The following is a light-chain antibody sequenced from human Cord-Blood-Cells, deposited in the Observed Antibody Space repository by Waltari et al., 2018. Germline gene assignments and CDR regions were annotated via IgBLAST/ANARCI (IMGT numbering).Light chain of an antibody. Sequence: SYQLTQPPSVSVSPGHTANITCSADKLGDKYACWYQQKPGQSPVLVIYQDSKRPSGIPERFSGSNSGNTATLTISGTQAMDEADYYCQAWDSSTVVFGGGTKLTVL. V-gene: IGLV3-1*01. CDR2: QDS. CDR3: QAWDSSTVV. CDR1: KLGDKY. J-gene: IGLJ2*01.